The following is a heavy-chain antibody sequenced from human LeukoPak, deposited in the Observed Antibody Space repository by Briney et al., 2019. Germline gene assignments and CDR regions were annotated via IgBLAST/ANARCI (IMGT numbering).Heavy chain of an antibody. J-gene: IGHJ4*02. Sequence: GGSLRLSCAASGFTFSSYSMNWVRQAPGKGLEWVSSISSSSSYIYYADSVKGRFTISRDNAKTSLYLQMNSLRAEDTAVYYCARGRGGIAAADYFDYWGQGTLVTVSS. CDR3: ARGRGGIAAADYFDY. V-gene: IGHV3-21*01. CDR1: GFTFSSYS. CDR2: ISSSSSYI. D-gene: IGHD6-13*01.